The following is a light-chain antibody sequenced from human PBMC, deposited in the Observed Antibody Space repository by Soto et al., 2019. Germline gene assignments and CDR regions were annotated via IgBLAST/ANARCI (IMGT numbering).Light chain of an antibody. V-gene: IGLV2-14*01. J-gene: IGLJ1*01. CDR2: EVG. CDR1: SSDVGGHNH. Sequence: QSVLTQPASVSGSPGQSITISCTGSSSDVGGHNHVSWYQQHPGKAPKLIIYEVGNRPSGVSNRFSGSKSGNTASLTISGFQAEDEADSYCNSYTSSSTHVFGTGTKLTVL. CDR3: NSYTSSSTHV.